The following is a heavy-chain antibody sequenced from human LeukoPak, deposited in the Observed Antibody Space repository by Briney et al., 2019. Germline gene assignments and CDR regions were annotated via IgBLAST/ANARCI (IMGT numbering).Heavy chain of an antibody. J-gene: IGHJ4*02. CDR3: AREGDGYNFDY. CDR1: GYTFTSYD. CDR2: IIPIFGTA. Sequence: SVKVSCKASGYTFTSYDINWVRQAPGQGLEWMGRIIPIFGTANYAQKFQGRVTITTDESTSTAYMELSSLRSEDTAMYYCAREGDGYNFDYWGQGTLVTVSS. D-gene: IGHD5-24*01. V-gene: IGHV1-69*05.